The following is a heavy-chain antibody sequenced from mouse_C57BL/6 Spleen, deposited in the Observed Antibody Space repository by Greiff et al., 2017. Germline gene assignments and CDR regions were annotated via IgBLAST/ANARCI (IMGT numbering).Heavy chain of an antibody. J-gene: IGHJ2*01. V-gene: IGHV5-16*01. CDR3: ARYLQSYFDY. D-gene: IGHD5-1*01. CDR2: INYDGSST. CDR1: GFTFSDYY. Sequence: EVQVVESEGGLVQPGSSMKISCTASGFTFSDYYMAWVRQVPEKGLEWVANINYDGSSTYYLDSLKSRFIISRDNAKNILYLQMSSLKSEDTATYYCARYLQSYFDYWGQGTTLTVSS.